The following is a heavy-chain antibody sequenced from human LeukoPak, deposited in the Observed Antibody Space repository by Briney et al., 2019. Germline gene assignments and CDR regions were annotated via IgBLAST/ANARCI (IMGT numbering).Heavy chain of an antibody. J-gene: IGHJ4*02. CDR3: ARDAKLGCCSGGSCYFEY. CDR1: GFTFSSYS. Sequence: GGSLRLSCAASGFTFSSYSMNWVRQAPGKGLEWVSYISSSSSTIYYADSVKGRFTISRDNAKNSLYLQMNSLRAEDTAVYYCARDAKLGCCSGGSCYFEYWGQGTLVTVSS. CDR2: ISSSSSTI. V-gene: IGHV3-48*01. D-gene: IGHD2-15*01.